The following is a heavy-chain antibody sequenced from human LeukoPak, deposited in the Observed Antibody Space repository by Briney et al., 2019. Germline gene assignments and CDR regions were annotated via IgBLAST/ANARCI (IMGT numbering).Heavy chain of an antibody. D-gene: IGHD3-22*01. CDR3: ARPDYYDSSGYGAFDI. Sequence: SETLSLTCNVSGVSISSSSYYWGWIRQPPGKGLEWIGSIYSGGSTYYNSSLKSRVTISIDTSKNQVSLKLSSVTAADTAVYYCARPDYYDSSGYGAFDIWGQGTMVTVSS. V-gene: IGHV4-39*01. J-gene: IGHJ3*02. CDR1: GVSISSSSYY. CDR2: IYSGGST.